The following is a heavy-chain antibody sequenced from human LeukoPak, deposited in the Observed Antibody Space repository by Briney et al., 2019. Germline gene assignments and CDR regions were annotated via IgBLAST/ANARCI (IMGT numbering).Heavy chain of an antibody. CDR2: ISRSSSYI. CDR3: AKSVFDSSGDPYMDV. CDR1: GFTFSGNS. Sequence: GGSLRLSCAASGFTFSGNSMNWVRQAPGKGLEWVSSISRSSSYIYYADSVKGRFTISRDNAKNSLYLQMNSLRAEDTAVYYCAKSVFDSSGDPYMDVWGKGTTVTISS. D-gene: IGHD3-22*01. J-gene: IGHJ6*03. V-gene: IGHV3-21*04.